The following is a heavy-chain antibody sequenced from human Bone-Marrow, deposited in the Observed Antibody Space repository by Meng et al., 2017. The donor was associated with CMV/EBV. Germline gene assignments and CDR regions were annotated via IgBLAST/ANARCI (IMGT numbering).Heavy chain of an antibody. CDR1: GYTFTSYG. D-gene: IGHD6-13*01. CDR3: ARVWYSSSWYGPWDYYYGMDV. CDR2: ISAYNGNT. Sequence: ASVKVSCKASGYTFTSYGISWVRQAPGQGLEWMGWISAYNGNTNYAQKLQGRVTMTRNTSISTAYMELSSLRSEDTAVYYCARVWYSSSWYGPWDYYYGMDVWGQGTTVTVSS. V-gene: IGHV1-18*01. J-gene: IGHJ6*02.